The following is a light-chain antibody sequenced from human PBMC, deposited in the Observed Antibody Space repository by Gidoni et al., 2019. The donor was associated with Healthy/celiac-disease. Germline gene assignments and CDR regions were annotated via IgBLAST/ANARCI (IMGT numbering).Light chain of an antibody. CDR3: QQYGSSPPYT. CDR2: GAS. CDR1: QSVSSSY. Sequence: EIVLTQSPGTLSLSPGERATLSCRASQSVSSSYLAWYQQKPGQAPRLLIYGASSRATGIPDRFSGSGSGTDFTLTISRLEPEDFAVYYCQQYGSSPPYTXGXGTKXEIK. V-gene: IGKV3-20*01. J-gene: IGKJ2*01.